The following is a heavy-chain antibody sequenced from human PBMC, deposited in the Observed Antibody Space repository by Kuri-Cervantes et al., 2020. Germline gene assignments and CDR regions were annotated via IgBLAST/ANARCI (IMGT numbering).Heavy chain of an antibody. CDR3: ARGAKPIDY. D-gene: IGHD2-2*02. J-gene: IGHJ4*02. Sequence: GSLRLSCAVYGGSFSGYYWSWIRQPPGKGLEWIGEINHSGSTNYNPSLKSRVTISVDTSKNQFTLKLSSVTAADTAVYYCARGAKPIDYWGQGTLVTVSS. CDR1: GGSFSGYY. V-gene: IGHV4-34*01. CDR2: INHSGST.